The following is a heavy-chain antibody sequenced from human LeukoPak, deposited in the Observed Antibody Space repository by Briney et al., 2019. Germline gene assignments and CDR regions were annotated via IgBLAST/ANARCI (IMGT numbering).Heavy chain of an antibody. CDR3: AKDQGAARPFDY. D-gene: IGHD6-6*01. Sequence: GGSLRLSCAASGFTFSNFGMHWVRQAPGKVLEWVAFIRNDGSNKYYADSVKGRFTISRDNSKNTLYLQMNSLRAEDTAVYYCAKDQGAARPFDYWGQGTLVTVSS. V-gene: IGHV3-30*02. CDR1: GFTFSNFG. J-gene: IGHJ4*02. CDR2: IRNDGSNK.